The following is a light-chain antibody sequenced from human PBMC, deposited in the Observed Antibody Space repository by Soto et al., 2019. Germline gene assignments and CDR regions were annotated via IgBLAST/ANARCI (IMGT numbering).Light chain of an antibody. V-gene: IGLV1-40*01. CDR2: NNL. CDR1: SSNFGAGYE. CDR3: SSYAGSNWRV. J-gene: IGLJ1*01. Sequence: QAVLTQPPSVSGAPGQRVTISCTGSSSNFGAGYEVHWYKQVPGAAPTLVIFNNLNRPSGVPERFSGSKSGNTASLTVSGLQAEDEADYYCSSYAGSNWRVFGTGTKVTVL.